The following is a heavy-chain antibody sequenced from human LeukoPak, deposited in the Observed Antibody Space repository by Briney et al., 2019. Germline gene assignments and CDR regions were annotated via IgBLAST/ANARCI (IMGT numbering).Heavy chain of an antibody. CDR1: GYTFTSYY. D-gene: IGHD6-6*01. CDR3: ARGGGGQLVRNWFDP. V-gene: IGHV1-46*01. CDR2: INPSGGST. J-gene: IGHJ5*02. Sequence: ASVKVSCKASGYTFTSYYMHWVRQAPGQGLEWMGIINPSGGSTSYAQKFQGRVTMTRDTSTSTVYMELSSLRSEDTAVYYCARGGGGQLVRNWFDPWGQGTLVTVSS.